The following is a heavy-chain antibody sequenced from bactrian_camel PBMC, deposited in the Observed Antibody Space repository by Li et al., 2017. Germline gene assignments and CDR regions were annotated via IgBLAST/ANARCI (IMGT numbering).Heavy chain of an antibody. CDR3: TKDYVEGLGIDY. V-gene: IGHV3S1*01. CDR1: GLTKSSYY. J-gene: IGHJ4*01. CDR2: IYTGGGST. Sequence: VESGGALVQPGGSLRLSCAASGLTKSSYYMVWVRQAPGKGLEWVSSIYTGGGSTYYADSVKGRFTISEDNAKNTLYLQMNSLKPEDTAMYYCTKDYVEGLGIDYWGQGTQVTVS. D-gene: IGHD1*01.